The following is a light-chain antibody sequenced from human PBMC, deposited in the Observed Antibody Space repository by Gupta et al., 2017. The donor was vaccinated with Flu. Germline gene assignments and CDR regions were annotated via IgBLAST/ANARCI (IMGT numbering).Light chain of an antibody. Sequence: EVVLTQSPATLSLSPGERATLSCRASQSISSKLGWYQQRPGQAPRLLIYDASNRATGIPDRFSGSGSGTDFTLTISSLEPEDFAVYYCQQRSTWPLTFGGGTXVEIK. CDR1: QSISSK. V-gene: IGKV3-11*01. CDR2: DAS. CDR3: QQRSTWPLT. J-gene: IGKJ4*01.